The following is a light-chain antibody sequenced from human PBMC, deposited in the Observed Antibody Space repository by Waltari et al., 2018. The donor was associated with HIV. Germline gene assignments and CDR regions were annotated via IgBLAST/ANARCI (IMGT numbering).Light chain of an antibody. CDR2: EVS. V-gene: IGLV2-8*01. J-gene: IGLJ2*01. Sequence: QSALTQPPSASGSPGQSVTISCPGTRNDVGGYNYVSWYQQHPGKAPKLMIYEVSVRPAGVPDRFSGSKSGNTASLTVSGLQAEDEADYYCSSYSGGNNFDVVFGGGTKLTVL. CDR1: RNDVGGYNY. CDR3: SSYSGGNNFDVV.